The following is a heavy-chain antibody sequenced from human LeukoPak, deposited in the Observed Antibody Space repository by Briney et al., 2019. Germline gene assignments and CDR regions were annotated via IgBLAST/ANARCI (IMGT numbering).Heavy chain of an antibody. CDR3: AREGCSGGSCPFDY. V-gene: IGHV4-59*02. CDR1: GGSVSDYY. Sequence: SETLSLTCTVSGGSVSDYYWSWIRQPPGKGLEWIGYIYYSGSTNYNPSLKSRVTISVDTSKNQFSLKLSSVTAADTAVYYCAREGCSGGSCPFDYWGQGTLVTVSS. J-gene: IGHJ4*02. CDR2: IYYSGST. D-gene: IGHD2-15*01.